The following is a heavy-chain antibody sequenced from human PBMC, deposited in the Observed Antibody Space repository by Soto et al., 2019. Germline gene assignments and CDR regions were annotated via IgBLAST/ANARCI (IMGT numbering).Heavy chain of an antibody. Sequence: QVQLVQSGAEVKKPGSSVKVSCKASGGTFSSYAISWVRQAPGQGLEWMGGIIPIFGTANYAQKFQGRVTITADKSTSPAYMELSSLRSEDTAVYYCARGMGGAAGAGPSYYFYGMDVWGQGTTGTVSS. D-gene: IGHD6-19*01. CDR3: ARGMGGAAGAGPSYYFYGMDV. CDR2: IIPIFGTA. J-gene: IGHJ6*02. CDR1: GGTFSSYA. V-gene: IGHV1-69*06.